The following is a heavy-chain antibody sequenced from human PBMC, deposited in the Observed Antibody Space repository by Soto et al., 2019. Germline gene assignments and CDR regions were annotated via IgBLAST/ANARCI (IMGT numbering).Heavy chain of an antibody. CDR2: ISYDGSNK. CDR1: GFTFSSYA. J-gene: IGHJ6*02. CDR3: AREDYGSGRYYNRMDV. D-gene: IGHD3-10*01. V-gene: IGHV3-30*04. Sequence: GGSLRLSCAASGFTFSSYAMHWVRQAPGKGLEWVAVISYDGSNKYYADSGKGRFTISRDNSKNTLYLQMNSLRVEDKAVYYCAREDYGSGRYYNRMDVWGQGTTVTVSS.